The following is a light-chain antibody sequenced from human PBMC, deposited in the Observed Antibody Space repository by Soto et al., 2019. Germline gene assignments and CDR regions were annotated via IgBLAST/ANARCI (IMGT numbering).Light chain of an antibody. CDR3: QQYDNLPFT. V-gene: IGKV1-33*01. CDR1: QDITLY. CDR2: DAS. Sequence: DIQMTQSPSSLSASVGDRVTITCQASQDITLYLNWYQQKPGKAPKLLIYDASNLETGVPSRFSGSGSGTDFTFTISSLQPEDIATYYCQQYDNLPFTFGPGTKVDIK. J-gene: IGKJ3*01.